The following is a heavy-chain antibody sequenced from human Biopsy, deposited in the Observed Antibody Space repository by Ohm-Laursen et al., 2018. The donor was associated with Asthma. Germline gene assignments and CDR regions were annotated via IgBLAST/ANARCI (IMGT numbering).Heavy chain of an antibody. Sequence: SLRLSCAASGFAVSRDHMFWVRQAPGKGLEWVAVISFDGSNEDYADSVKGRFTISRDNSKNTLFLEMHSLRAEDTAVYYCARGDSSNWSHYYFDYWGQGTLVTVSS. CDR2: ISFDGSNE. J-gene: IGHJ4*02. CDR3: ARGDSSNWSHYYFDY. CDR1: GFAVSRDH. D-gene: IGHD3-22*01. V-gene: IGHV3-30*03.